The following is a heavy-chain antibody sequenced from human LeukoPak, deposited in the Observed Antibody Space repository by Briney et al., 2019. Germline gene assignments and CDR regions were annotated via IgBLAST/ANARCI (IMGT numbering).Heavy chain of an antibody. J-gene: IGHJ4*02. V-gene: IGHV4-59*08. CDR3: AGVPLSKGLDY. Sequence: SETLSLTCTVSGDSITHYYWNWIRQPPGKGLEWIAYIFYGGSTNYNPSLKSRVTISIDTSTNQFSLKLSSVTAADTAVYYCAGVPLSKGLDYWGQGTLVTVSS. CDR1: GDSITHYY. D-gene: IGHD5-12*01. CDR2: IFYGGST.